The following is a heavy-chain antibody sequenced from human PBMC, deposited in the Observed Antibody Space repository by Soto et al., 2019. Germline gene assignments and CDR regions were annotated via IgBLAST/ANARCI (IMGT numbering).Heavy chain of an antibody. J-gene: IGHJ3*02. D-gene: IGHD6-13*01. CDR3: ARLAAEARGEAFDI. V-gene: IGHV4-59*08. Sequence: ETLSLTCTVSGASISNYYWSWIRQPPGKGLEWLAYIFYSGSTSYNPSLSSRLTMSVDTSKNQFSLTLTSVTAADTAVYYCARLAAEARGEAFDIWGQGTMVTVS. CDR2: IFYSGST. CDR1: GASISNYY.